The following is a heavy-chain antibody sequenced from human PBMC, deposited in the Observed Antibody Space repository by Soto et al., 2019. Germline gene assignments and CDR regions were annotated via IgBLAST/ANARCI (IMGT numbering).Heavy chain of an antibody. CDR3: ARSGYSSGWYTAFDS. CDR1: GDSISDYY. Sequence: PSETLSLTCSVSGDSISDYYWSWIRQPAGKGLEWIGRIHASGSTISNPSLRSRVGLSVDTSKNQFSLKLNSLTAADTAMYYCARSGYSSGWYTAFDSWSQGTLVT. V-gene: IGHV4-4*07. D-gene: IGHD6-19*01. CDR2: IHASGST. J-gene: IGHJ4*02.